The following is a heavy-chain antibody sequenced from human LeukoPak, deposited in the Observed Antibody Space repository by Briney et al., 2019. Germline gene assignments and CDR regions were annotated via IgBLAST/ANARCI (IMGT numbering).Heavy chain of an antibody. CDR1: GYTFTFYY. D-gene: IGHD3-10*01. CDR3: AILEVRGVTITEFPNYYYYMDV. J-gene: IGHJ6*03. Sequence: ASVKVSCKASGYTFTFYYMHWVRQAPGQGLEWMGWINPNSGGTNYAQKFQGRVTMTRDTSISTAYMELSRLRSDDTAVYYCAILEVRGVTITEFPNYYYYMDVWGKGTTVTISS. CDR2: INPNSGGT. V-gene: IGHV1-2*02.